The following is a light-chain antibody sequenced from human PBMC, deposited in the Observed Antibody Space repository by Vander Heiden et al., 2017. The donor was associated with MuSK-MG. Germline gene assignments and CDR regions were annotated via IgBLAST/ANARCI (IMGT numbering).Light chain of an antibody. CDR3: AASDDSRSVWV. V-gene: IGLV1-47*01. J-gene: IGLJ3*02. CDR2: RNN. Sequence: QSVLTQPPSASGTPGQRVTISCSGSSSNIGSNYVYWYQQLPGTAPKLLIYRNNQRHSGVPDRFSGSKSGTSASLAISGLGAEDEADYYCAASDDSRSVWVFGGGTKLTVL. CDR1: SSNIGSNY.